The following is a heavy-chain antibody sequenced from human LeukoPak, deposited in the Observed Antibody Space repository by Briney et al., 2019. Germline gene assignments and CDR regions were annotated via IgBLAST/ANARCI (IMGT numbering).Heavy chain of an antibody. Sequence: GGSLRLSCAGSGCTFSSYWMSWVRQAPGKGLEGVASIKYDGSKKYYVDSVKGRFTISRHNAKNSLYLQMNSLRAEDTALYYCARAPGEGWFDPWGQGTLVTVSS. D-gene: IGHD4-17*01. CDR2: IKYDGSKK. J-gene: IGHJ5*02. CDR3: ARAPGEGWFDP. CDR1: GCTFSSYW. V-gene: IGHV3-7*01.